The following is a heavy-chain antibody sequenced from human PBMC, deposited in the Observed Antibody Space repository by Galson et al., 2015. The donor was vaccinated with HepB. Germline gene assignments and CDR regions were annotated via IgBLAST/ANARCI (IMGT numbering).Heavy chain of an antibody. D-gene: IGHD3-10*01. J-gene: IGHJ4*02. CDR2: IDWDDGK. V-gene: IGHV2-70*04. CDR1: GFSLHTSGMR. CDR3: VGMVRGVMT. Sequence: ALVKPTQPLTVTCTFSGFSLHTSGMRVNWIRQPPGKALEWLARIDWDDGKFYNRSLKTRLNISKDTSKNQVVLTLANMDSVDTASYYCVGMVRGVMTWGQGTLVTVSS.